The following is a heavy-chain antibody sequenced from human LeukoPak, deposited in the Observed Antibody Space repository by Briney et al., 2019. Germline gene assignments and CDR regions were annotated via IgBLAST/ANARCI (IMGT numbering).Heavy chain of an antibody. CDR3: ARRLKNSRGIDY. CDR1: GYSFTSYW. D-gene: IGHD1-7*01. V-gene: IGHV5-51*01. CDR2: IYPGDSDT. Sequence: GESLKISCKASGYSFTSYWIAWVRQMPGKGLEWMGIIYPGDSDTTYSPSFQGQVTISADKSISTAYPQWSSLKASDTAIYYCARRLKNSRGIDYWGQGTLVTVSS. J-gene: IGHJ4*02.